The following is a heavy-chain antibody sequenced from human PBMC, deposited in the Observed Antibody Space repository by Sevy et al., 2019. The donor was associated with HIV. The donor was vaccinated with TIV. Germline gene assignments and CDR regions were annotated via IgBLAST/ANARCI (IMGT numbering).Heavy chain of an antibody. Sequence: SELSLTCAVYGGSFSGYYWSWFRQPPGKGLEWIGEINHSGSTNYNPSLKSRVTISIGTSKNQFSLKLSSVTAADTAVYYCARHCSSTNCSHSFDIWGQGTMVTVSS. D-gene: IGHD2-2*01. J-gene: IGHJ3*02. CDR2: INHSGST. CDR1: GGSFSGYY. CDR3: ARHCSSTNCSHSFDI. V-gene: IGHV4-34*01.